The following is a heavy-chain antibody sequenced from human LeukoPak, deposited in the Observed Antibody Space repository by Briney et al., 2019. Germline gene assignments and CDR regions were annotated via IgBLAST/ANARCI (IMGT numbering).Heavy chain of an antibody. Sequence: GGSLRLSCAASGFTFSSYSVNWVRQAPGKGLEWVSSISSSSSYIYYADSVKGRFTIPRDNAKNSLYLQMNSLRAEDTAVYYCARDLYSSGWYGDFDDYWGQGTLVTVSS. D-gene: IGHD6-19*01. CDR2: ISSSSSYI. CDR1: GFTFSSYS. V-gene: IGHV3-21*01. J-gene: IGHJ4*02. CDR3: ARDLYSSGWYGDFDDY.